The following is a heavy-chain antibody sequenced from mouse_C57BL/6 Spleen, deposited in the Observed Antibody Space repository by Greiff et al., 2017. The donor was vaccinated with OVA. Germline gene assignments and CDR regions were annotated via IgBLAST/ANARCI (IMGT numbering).Heavy chain of an antibody. J-gene: IGHJ1*03. CDR2: IHPNSGST. CDR3: ARPAGAANAHWYLDV. CDR1: GYTFTSYW. V-gene: IGHV1-64*01. D-gene: IGHD6-1*01. Sequence: QVQLQQPGAELVKPGASVKLSCKASGYTFTSYWMHWVKQRPGQGLEWIGMIHPNSGSTNYNEKFKSKATLTVDKSSSTAYMQLSSLTSEDSAVYYCARPAGAANAHWYLDVWGTETTVIISS.